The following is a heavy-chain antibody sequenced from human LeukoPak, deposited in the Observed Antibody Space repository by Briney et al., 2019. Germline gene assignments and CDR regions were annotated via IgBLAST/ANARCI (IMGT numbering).Heavy chain of an antibody. J-gene: IGHJ5*02. Sequence: SETLSLTCTVSGYSISSGYYWGWIRQPPGKGLEWIGSIYHSGSTYYNPSLKSRVTISVDTSKNQFSLKLSSVTAADTAVYYCAREGYCSSTSCYRVGFDPWGQGTLVTVSS. V-gene: IGHV4-38-2*02. D-gene: IGHD2-2*01. CDR1: GYSISSGYY. CDR3: AREGYCSSTSCYRVGFDP. CDR2: IYHSGST.